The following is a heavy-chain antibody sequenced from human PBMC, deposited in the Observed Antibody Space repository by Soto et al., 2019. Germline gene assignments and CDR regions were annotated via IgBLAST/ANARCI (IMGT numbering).Heavy chain of an antibody. CDR3: AIMLGRYYDILTGYANDNWFDP. CDR1: GYTFTSYG. CDR2: ISAYNGNT. V-gene: IGHV1-18*01. Sequence: ASVKVSCKASGYTFTSYGISWVRQAPGQGLEWMGWISAYNGNTNYAQKLQGRVTMTTDTSTSTAYMELRSLRSDDTAVYYCAIMLGRYYDILTGYANDNWFDPWGQGTLVTVSS. D-gene: IGHD3-9*01. J-gene: IGHJ5*02.